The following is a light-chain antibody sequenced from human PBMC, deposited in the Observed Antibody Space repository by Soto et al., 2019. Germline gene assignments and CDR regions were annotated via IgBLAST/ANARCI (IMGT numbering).Light chain of an antibody. J-gene: IGLJ1*01. CDR3: SSYKSSTPLPFF. CDR1: SSDVGGYNY. Sequence: QSVLTQPASVSGSPGQSITISCTGTSSDVGGYNYVSWYQQHPGKAPKLMIYDVSNRPSGVSNRFSGSKSGNTASLTISGLQAEDDADYSCSSYKSSTPLPFFFGTAT. V-gene: IGLV2-14*01. CDR2: DVS.